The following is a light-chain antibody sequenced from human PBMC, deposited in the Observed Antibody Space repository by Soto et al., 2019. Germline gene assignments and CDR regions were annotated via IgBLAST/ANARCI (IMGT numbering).Light chain of an antibody. J-gene: IGLJ2*01. CDR2: EVS. CDR1: SSDVGHYNY. V-gene: IGLV2-14*01. CDR3: AAWDDSLSGVV. Sequence: QSALTQPASVSGSPGQSIAISCTGTSSDVGHYNYVSWYQQHPGKVPKLMISEVSKRPSGVSNRFSGSKSGNTASLTISGLQAEDEADCYCAAWDDSLSGVVFGGGTKLTVL.